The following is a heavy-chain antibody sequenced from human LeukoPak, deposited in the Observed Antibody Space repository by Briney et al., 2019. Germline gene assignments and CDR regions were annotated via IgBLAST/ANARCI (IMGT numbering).Heavy chain of an antibody. CDR3: ARIASRDYFDY. V-gene: IGHV3-74*01. J-gene: IGHJ4*02. Sequence: GGSLRLSCAASGFTFSGYWMYWVRQVPGKGLVWVSRINIDGTSTIYAESVRGRFTISRDDARNTLYLQMNSLRAEDTAVYYCARIASRDYFDYWGQGTLVTVSS. D-gene: IGHD2-2*01. CDR2: INIDGTST. CDR1: GFTFSGYW.